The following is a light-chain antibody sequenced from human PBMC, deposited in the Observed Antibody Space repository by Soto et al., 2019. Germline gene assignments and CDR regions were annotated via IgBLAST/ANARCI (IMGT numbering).Light chain of an antibody. J-gene: IGKJ1*01. CDR3: QQYGGSPIN. V-gene: IGKV3-20*01. CDR1: QSVTTR. CDR2: GAS. Sequence: IVLTQSPVTLSLSPGERVTLSWRASQSVTTRLAWYQHKPGQAPTLLMSGASNRASGVPVRFSGSGSGTDFTLTITRLEPEDFALYYCQQYGGSPINFGLGTKVDIK.